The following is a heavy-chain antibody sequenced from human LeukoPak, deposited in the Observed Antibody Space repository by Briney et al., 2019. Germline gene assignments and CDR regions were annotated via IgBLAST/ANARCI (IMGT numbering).Heavy chain of an antibody. D-gene: IGHD1-26*01. Sequence: SETLSLTCTVSGYSISSGYLWGWIRQPPGKGLEWIGSIDGSGSSYYNPSPKSRVTISVDTSRNQFSLKLSSVTAADTAVYYCARLSPYRDSFDYWGQGTLVTVSS. J-gene: IGHJ4*02. CDR2: IDGSGSS. V-gene: IGHV4-38-2*02. CDR1: GYSISSGYL. CDR3: ARLSPYRDSFDY.